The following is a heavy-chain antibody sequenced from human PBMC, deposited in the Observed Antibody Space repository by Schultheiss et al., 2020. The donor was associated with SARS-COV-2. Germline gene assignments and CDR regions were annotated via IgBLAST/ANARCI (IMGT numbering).Heavy chain of an antibody. CDR1: GGSFSSYY. CDR2: IYHSGST. J-gene: IGHJ6*02. CDR3: AKDLSGYNYPYYYGMDV. D-gene: IGHD5-12*01. V-gene: IGHV4-34*01. Sequence: SETLSLTCSVSGGSFSSYYWSWIRQPPGKGLEWIGEIYHSGSTYYNPSLKSRVTISVDTSKNQFSLKLSSVTAADTAVYYCAKDLSGYNYPYYYGMDVWGQGTTVTVSS.